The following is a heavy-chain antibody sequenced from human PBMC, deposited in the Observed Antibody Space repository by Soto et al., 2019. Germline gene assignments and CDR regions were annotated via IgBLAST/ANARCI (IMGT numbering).Heavy chain of an antibody. J-gene: IGHJ5*02. CDR3: AKRASPANIDNWFDP. CDR2: IRGTGLNT. Sequence: GGSLRLSCVGSGFVFKNFAINWVRQPPGKGLEWVSVIRGTGLNTYYAASVKGRFSISRDNSKNTVYLQMDSLKVEDTAVYYCAKRASPANIDNWFDPWGPGTQVTVSS. CDR1: GFVFKNFA. V-gene: IGHV3-23*01.